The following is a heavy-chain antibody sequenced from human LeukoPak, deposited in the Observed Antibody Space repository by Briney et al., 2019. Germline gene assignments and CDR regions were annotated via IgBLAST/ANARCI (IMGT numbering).Heavy chain of an antibody. D-gene: IGHD5-18*01. V-gene: IGHV1-46*01. CDR2: INPSGGST. Sequence: PGASVKVSCKASGYTFTSYYIHWVRQAPGQGLEWMGLINPSGGSTSHAQKFQGRVTMTRDTSTSTVYMELRSLRSEDTAVYYCAAAYSYGRDTFDIWGQGTMVTVSS. CDR3: AAAYSYGRDTFDI. J-gene: IGHJ3*02. CDR1: GYTFTSYY.